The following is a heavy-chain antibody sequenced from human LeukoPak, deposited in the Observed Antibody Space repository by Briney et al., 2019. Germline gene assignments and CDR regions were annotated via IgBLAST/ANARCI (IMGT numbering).Heavy chain of an antibody. D-gene: IGHD1-26*01. CDR2: IIPIFGTA. J-gene: IGHJ4*02. V-gene: IGHV1-69*05. Sequence: SVKVSCKASGYTFTSYGISWVRQAPGQGLEWMGGIIPIFGTANYAQKFQGRVTITTDESTSTAYMELSSLRSEDTAVYYCARSGSYRDDYFDYWGQGTLVTVSS. CDR1: GYTFTSYG. CDR3: ARSGSYRDDYFDY.